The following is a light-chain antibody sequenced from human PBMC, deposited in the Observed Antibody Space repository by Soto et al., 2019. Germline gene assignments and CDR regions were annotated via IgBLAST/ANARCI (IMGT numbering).Light chain of an antibody. Sequence: QSALTQPASVSGSPGQSITISCTGTSSDVGGHNYVSWYQQHPGKVPKLIIYEVSDRPSGTSNRFSGSKSGNTASLTISGLQAEDEADYFCSSYTTSSTLVFGGGTKATVL. V-gene: IGLV2-14*01. J-gene: IGLJ2*01. CDR2: EVS. CDR3: SSYTTSSTLV. CDR1: SSDVGGHNY.